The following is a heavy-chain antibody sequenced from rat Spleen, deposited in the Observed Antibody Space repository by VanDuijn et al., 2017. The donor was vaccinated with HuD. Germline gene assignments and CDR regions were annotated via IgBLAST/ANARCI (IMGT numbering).Heavy chain of an antibody. CDR1: GFTFNYYW. CDR3: TRVLTTVVTSFDY. J-gene: IGHJ2*01. Sequence: EVQLVESGGGLVHPGRSLKLSCVTSGFTFNYYWMTWIRQAPGKGLEWVASITNASGGTHYPDSVKGRFTISRDIAKSTLYLQMNSLRSEDTATYYCTRVLTTVVTSFDYWGQGVMVTVSS. V-gene: IGHV5-31*01. D-gene: IGHD1-1*01. CDR2: ITNASGGT.